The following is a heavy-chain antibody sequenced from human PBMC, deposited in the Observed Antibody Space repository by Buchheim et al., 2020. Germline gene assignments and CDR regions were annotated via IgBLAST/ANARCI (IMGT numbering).Heavy chain of an antibody. J-gene: IGHJ4*02. CDR3: ARVEQLWHRRPGRIDY. Sequence: QVQLQQWGAGLLKPSETLSLTCAVYGGSFSGYYWSWIRQPPGKGLEWIGEINHSGSTNYNPSLKSRVTISVDTSKNQFSLKLSSVTAADTAVYYCARVEQLWHRRPGRIDYWGQGTL. D-gene: IGHD5-18*01. CDR1: GGSFSGYY. CDR2: INHSGST. V-gene: IGHV4-34*01.